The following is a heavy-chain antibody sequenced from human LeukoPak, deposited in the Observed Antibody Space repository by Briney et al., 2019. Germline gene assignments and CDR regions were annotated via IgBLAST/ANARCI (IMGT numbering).Heavy chain of an antibody. V-gene: IGHV3-21*01. Sequence: GGSLRLSCAVSGFTFSGYSMNWVRQAPGKGLEWVSSISSSSSYIYYADSVKGRFTISRDNAKNSLYLQMNSLRAEDTAVYYCARDIAFYYYDNSGYFGAFDIWGQGTMVTVSS. J-gene: IGHJ3*02. D-gene: IGHD3-22*01. CDR2: ISSSSSYI. CDR1: GFTFSGYS. CDR3: ARDIAFYYYDNSGYFGAFDI.